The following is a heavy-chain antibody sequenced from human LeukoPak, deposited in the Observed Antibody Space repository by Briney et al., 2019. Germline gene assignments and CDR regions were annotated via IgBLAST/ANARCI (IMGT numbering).Heavy chain of an antibody. CDR1: GYIFTSYG. CDR3: ARAPANKYDSRLSEDY. CDR2: INTYNGNT. J-gene: IGHJ4*02. D-gene: IGHD3-22*01. Sequence: ASVKVSCKASGYIFTSYGITWVRQAPGQGLEWMGWINTYNGNTNYAQKFQGRVTMTRDTSTSTVYMELRSLRSEDTAVYYCARAPANKYDSRLSEDYWGQGTLVTVSS. V-gene: IGHV1-18*01.